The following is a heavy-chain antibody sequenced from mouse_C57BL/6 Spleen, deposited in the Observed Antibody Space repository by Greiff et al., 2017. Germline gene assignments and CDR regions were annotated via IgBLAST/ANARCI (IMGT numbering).Heavy chain of an antibody. CDR2: ISYDGSN. CDR3: ASYYSNYRYFDV. CDR1: GYSITSGYY. V-gene: IGHV3-6*01. D-gene: IGHD2-5*01. Sequence: EVKLVESGPGLVKPSQSLSLTCSVTGYSITSGYYWNWIRQFPGNKLEWMGYISYDGSNNYNPSLKNRISITRDTSKNQFFLKLNSVTTEDTATYYCASYYSNYRYFDVWGTGTTVTVSS. J-gene: IGHJ1*03.